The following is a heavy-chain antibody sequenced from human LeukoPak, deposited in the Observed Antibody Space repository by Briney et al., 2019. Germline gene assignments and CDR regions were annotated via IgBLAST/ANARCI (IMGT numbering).Heavy chain of an antibody. D-gene: IGHD2-2*01. Sequence: GGSLRLSCAASGFTFSSYGMHWVRQAPGKGLEWVAFIRYDGSNKYYAGSVKGRFTISRDNSKNTLYLQMNSLRAEDTAVYYCAKSLNLGYCSSTSCFNFDYWGQGTLVTVSS. V-gene: IGHV3-30*02. CDR2: IRYDGSNK. J-gene: IGHJ4*02. CDR1: GFTFSSYG. CDR3: AKSLNLGYCSSTSCFNFDY.